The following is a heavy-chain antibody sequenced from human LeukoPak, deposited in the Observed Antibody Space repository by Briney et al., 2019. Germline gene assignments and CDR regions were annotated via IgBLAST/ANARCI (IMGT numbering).Heavy chain of an antibody. CDR2: IYSGGST. CDR3: ARRAGAYSHPYDY. Sequence: GGSLRLSCAASGLTVSSNSMSWVRQALGKGLEWVSFIYSGGSTYYADSVKGRFTISRDNSKNTLYLQMNSLRADDTAVYYCARRAGAYSHPYDYWGQGTLVTVSS. D-gene: IGHD4/OR15-4a*01. CDR1: GLTVSSNS. V-gene: IGHV3-53*01. J-gene: IGHJ4*02.